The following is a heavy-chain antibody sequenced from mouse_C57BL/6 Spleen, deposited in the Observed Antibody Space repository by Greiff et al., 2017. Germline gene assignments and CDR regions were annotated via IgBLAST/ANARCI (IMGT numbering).Heavy chain of an antibody. J-gene: IGHJ2*01. CDR3: ARSWDYREVVYFDY. CDR1: GYTFTSYG. CDR2: IYPRSGNT. Sequence: VQLQQSGAELARPGASVKLSCKASGYTFTSYGISWVKQRTGQGLEWIGEIYPRSGNTYYNEKFKGKATLTADKSSSTAYMELRSLTSEDSAVYFVARSWDYREVVYFDYWSQGTTLTVSS. V-gene: IGHV1-81*01. D-gene: IGHD2-4*01.